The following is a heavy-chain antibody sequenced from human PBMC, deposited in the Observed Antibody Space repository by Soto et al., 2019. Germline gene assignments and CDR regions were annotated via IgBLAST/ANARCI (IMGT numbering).Heavy chain of an antibody. CDR3: AKETHLGELSQLDY. Sequence: QVQLVESGGGVVQPGRSLRLSCAASGFTFSSYGMHWVRQAPGKGPEWVAVISYDGSNKYYADSVKGRFTISRDNSKNTLYLQMNSLRAEDTAVYYCAKETHLGELSQLDYWGQGTLVTVSS. CDR2: ISYDGSNK. CDR1: GFTFSSYG. J-gene: IGHJ4*02. D-gene: IGHD3-16*02. V-gene: IGHV3-30*18.